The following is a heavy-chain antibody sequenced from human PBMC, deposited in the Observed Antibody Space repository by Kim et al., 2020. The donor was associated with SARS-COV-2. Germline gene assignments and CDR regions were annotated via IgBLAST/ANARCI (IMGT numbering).Heavy chain of an antibody. CDR3: ARSYHDYGDY. Sequence: SETLSLTCAVYGGSFSGYYWSWIRQPPGKGLEWIGEINHSGSTNYNPSLKSRVTISVDTSKNQFSLKLSSVTAADTAVYYCARSYHDYGDYWGQGTLVTVSS. V-gene: IGHV4-34*01. J-gene: IGHJ4*02. CDR2: INHSGST. CDR1: GGSFSGYY.